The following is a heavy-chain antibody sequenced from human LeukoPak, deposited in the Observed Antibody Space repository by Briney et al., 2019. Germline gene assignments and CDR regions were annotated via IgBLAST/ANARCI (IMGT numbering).Heavy chain of an antibody. Sequence: ASVKVSCKASGYTFTGYYMHWVRQAPGQGLEWMGWINPNSGGTNYAQKFQGWVTMTRDTSISTAYMELRSLRSDDTAVYYCARAGWLAHSSDPWGQGTLVTVSS. CDR3: ARAGWLAHSSDP. D-gene: IGHD5-12*01. CDR2: INPNSGGT. CDR1: GYTFTGYY. V-gene: IGHV1-2*04. J-gene: IGHJ5*02.